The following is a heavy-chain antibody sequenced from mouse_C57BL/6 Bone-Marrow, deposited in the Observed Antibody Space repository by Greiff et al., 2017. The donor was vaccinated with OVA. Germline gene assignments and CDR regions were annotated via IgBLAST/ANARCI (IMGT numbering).Heavy chain of an antibody. V-gene: IGHV1-55*01. CDR2: IYPGSGST. D-gene: IGHD4-1*01. Sequence: QVQLQHPGAELVKPGASVKMSCKASGYTFPSYWITWVKQRPGQGLEWIGDIYPGSGSTNYNVKFKSKATLTVDTSSSTAYMQLSSLPSEDSAVYYCAREVTGTAGFDYWGQGTTRTVSS. CDR3: AREVTGTAGFDY. J-gene: IGHJ2*01. CDR1: GYTFPSYW.